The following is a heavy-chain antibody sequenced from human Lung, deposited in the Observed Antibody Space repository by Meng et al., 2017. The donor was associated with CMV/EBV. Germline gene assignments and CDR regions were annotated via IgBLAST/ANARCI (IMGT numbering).Heavy chain of an antibody. CDR2: IKQDGSEK. CDR3: ARDPGYCSSTSCSGFFYY. J-gene: IGHJ4*02. CDR1: GFTFSSYW. V-gene: IGHV3-7*01. D-gene: IGHD2-2*01. Sequence: GESLKISCAASGFTFSSYWMSWVRQAPGKGLEWVANIKQDGSEKYYVDSVKGRFTISRDNAKNSLYLQMNSLRAEDTAVYYCARDPGYCSSTSCSGFFYYWXQGTLVXVSS.